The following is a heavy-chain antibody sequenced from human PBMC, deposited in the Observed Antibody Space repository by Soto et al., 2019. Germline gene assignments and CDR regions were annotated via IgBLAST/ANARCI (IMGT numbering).Heavy chain of an antibody. J-gene: IGHJ3*01. V-gene: IGHV3-9*01. CDR1: GFKVDDYA. Sequence: EVQLVESGGNLARTGESLRLSCAASGFKVDDYAFYWVRQAPGKGPEGVSGINWNGAYSGYADSVKGRFTISRDNAGNSVYLPMDTLRPEDTALYYCARVHSSGWYVEPYDAWGQGTMVTVSS. D-gene: IGHD6-19*01. CDR2: INWNGAYS. CDR3: ARVHSSGWYVEPYDA.